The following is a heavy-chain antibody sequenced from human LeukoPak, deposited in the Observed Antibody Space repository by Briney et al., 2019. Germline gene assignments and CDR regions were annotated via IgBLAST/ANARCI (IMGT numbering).Heavy chain of an antibody. CDR1: GGTFSSYA. V-gene: IGHV1-69*13. CDR3: ARGDYYGSGSYRGFGY. CDR2: IIPIFGTA. J-gene: IGHJ4*02. Sequence: ASVKVSCKASGGTFSSYAISWVRQAPGQGLEWMGGIIPIFGTANYAQKFQGRVTITADESTSTAYMELSSLRSEATAVYYCARGDYYGSGSYRGFGYWGQGTLVTVSS. D-gene: IGHD3-10*01.